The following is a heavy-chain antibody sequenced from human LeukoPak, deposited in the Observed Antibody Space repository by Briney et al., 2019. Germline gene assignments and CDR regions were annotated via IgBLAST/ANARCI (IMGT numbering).Heavy chain of an antibody. Sequence: GASVKVSCKASGYTSTSYYMHWVRQAPGQGLEWMGIINPSGGSTSYAQKFQGRVTMTRDTSTSTVYMELGSLRSEDTAVYYCARVGSGYYDSSGYYPLYYGMDVWGQGTTVTVSS. V-gene: IGHV1-46*01. CDR3: ARVGSGYYDSSGYYPLYYGMDV. J-gene: IGHJ6*02. CDR2: INPSGGST. D-gene: IGHD3-22*01. CDR1: GYTSTSYY.